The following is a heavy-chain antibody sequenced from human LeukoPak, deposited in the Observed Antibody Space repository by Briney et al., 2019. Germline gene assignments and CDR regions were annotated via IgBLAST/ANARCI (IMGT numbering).Heavy chain of an antibody. CDR2: IYPGDSDT. V-gene: IGHV5-51*01. J-gene: IGHJ6*03. D-gene: IGHD5-24*01. CDR1: GYSFTSYW. CDR3: ARLAAGDGYSRTPYYYMDV. Sequence: RGESLKISCKGSGYSFTSYWIGWVRQMPGKGLEWMGIIYPGDSDTRYSPSFQGQVTISADKSISTASLQWSSLKASDTAMYYCARLAAGDGYSRTPYYYMDVWGKGTTVTVSS.